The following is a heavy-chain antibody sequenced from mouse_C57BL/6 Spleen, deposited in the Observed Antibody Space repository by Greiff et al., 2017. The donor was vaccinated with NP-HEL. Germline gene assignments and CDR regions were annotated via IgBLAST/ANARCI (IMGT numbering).Heavy chain of an antibody. Sequence: QVQLQQPGAELVKPGASVKLSCKASGYTFTSYWMPWVQQRPGRGLEWIGRIDPNSGGTKYNEKFKSKATRTVDKPSSTAYMQLSSLTSEDSAVDSCAISYRSEDYYAMDYWGQGTSVTVSS. CDR1: GYTFTSYW. J-gene: IGHJ4*01. CDR2: IDPNSGGT. V-gene: IGHV1-72*01. CDR3: AISYRSEDYYAMDY. D-gene: IGHD1-3*01.